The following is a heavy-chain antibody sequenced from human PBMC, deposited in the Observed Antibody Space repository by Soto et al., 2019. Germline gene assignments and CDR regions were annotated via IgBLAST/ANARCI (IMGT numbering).Heavy chain of an antibody. Sequence: SETLSLTCTVSGGSISSGGYYWSWIRQHPGKGLEWIGYIYYSGSTYYNPSLKSRVTISVDTSKNQFSLKLSSVTAADTAVYYCARDLAAAGTRTNWFDPWGQGTLVTVSS. CDR2: IYYSGST. D-gene: IGHD6-13*01. V-gene: IGHV4-31*03. J-gene: IGHJ5*02. CDR3: ARDLAAAGTRTNWFDP. CDR1: GGSISSGGYY.